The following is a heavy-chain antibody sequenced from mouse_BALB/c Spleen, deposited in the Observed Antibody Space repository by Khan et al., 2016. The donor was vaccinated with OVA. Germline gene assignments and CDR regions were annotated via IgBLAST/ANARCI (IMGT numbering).Heavy chain of an antibody. CDR1: GFTFSAYG. V-gene: IGHV5-6*01. Sequence: EAELVESGGDLVKPGGSLRLSCAASGFTFSAYGMSWVRQPPDKRLEWASTINSDGYYTYYPDTVKGRFTISRNNAENTLYLQMNSLKSEDTAIYYCASHLTGSFAYWGQGTLVTVSA. D-gene: IGHD4-1*01. J-gene: IGHJ3*01. CDR3: ASHLTGSFAY. CDR2: INSDGYYT.